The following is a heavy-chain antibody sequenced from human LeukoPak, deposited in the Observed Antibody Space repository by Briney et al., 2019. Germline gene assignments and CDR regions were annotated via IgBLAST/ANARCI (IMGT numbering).Heavy chain of an antibody. V-gene: IGHV3-7*01. J-gene: IGHJ4*02. CDR3: VMDRGAR. CDR1: ASTFSRSY. CDR2: MRLAGSVT. Sequence: GGSLRLSCAASASTFSRSYMGWVRQAPGKGLEWVALMRLAGSVTYYVESVKGRVTISRDNTKNLLYLHMNNLRAEDTAVYYCVMDRGARWGQGTLVTVSS. D-gene: IGHD3-10*01.